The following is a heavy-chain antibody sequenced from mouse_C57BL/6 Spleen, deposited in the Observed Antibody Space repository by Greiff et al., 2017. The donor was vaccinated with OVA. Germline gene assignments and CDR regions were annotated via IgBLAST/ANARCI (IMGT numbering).Heavy chain of an antibody. D-gene: IGHD3-2*02. CDR1: GYTFTSYW. CDR3: ARATAQARYAMDY. Sequence: QVQLQQPGTELVKPGASVKLSCKASGYTFTSYWMHWVKQRPGHGLEWIGNINPSNGGTNYNEKFKSKATLTVDKSSSTAYMQLSSLTSEDSAVYYCARATAQARYAMDYWGQGTSVTVSS. CDR2: INPSNGGT. V-gene: IGHV1-53*01. J-gene: IGHJ4*01.